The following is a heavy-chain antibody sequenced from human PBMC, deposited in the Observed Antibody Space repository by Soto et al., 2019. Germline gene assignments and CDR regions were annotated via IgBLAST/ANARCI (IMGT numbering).Heavy chain of an antibody. CDR2: IYYSGST. CDR1: GGSISSGDYY. D-gene: IGHD3-3*02. CDR3: ARAFTYTYYFDY. V-gene: IGHV4-30-4*01. Sequence: SETLSLTXTVSGGSISSGDYYWSWIRQPPGKGLEWIGYIYYSGSTYYNPSLKSRVTISVDTSKNQFSLKLSSVTAADTAVYYCARAFTYTYYFDYWGQGTLVTVSS. J-gene: IGHJ4*02.